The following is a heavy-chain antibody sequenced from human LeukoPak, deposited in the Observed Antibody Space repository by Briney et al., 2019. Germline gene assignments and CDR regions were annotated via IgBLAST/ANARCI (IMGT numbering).Heavy chain of an antibody. V-gene: IGHV3-30*18. Sequence: PGGSLRLSCAASGFTFSSYGMHWVRQAPGKGLEWVAVISYDGSNKYYADSVKGRFTISRDNSKNTLYLQMNSLRAEDTAVYYCPEEGGIRDGYKGGGRFDYWGQGTLVTVSS. CDR1: GFTFSSYG. CDR3: PEEGGIRDGYKGGGRFDY. D-gene: IGHD1-26*01. J-gene: IGHJ4*02. CDR2: ISYDGSNK.